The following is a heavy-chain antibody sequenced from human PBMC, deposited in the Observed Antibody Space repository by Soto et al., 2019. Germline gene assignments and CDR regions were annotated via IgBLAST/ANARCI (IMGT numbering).Heavy chain of an antibody. J-gene: IGHJ4*02. V-gene: IGHV2-5*02. D-gene: IGHD1-26*01. Sequence: QITLKESGPTLVKPTQTLTLTCTFSGFSLTTDRVGVGWIRQPPGEALEWLAVIYWDDSKTYRPSLESRLTITKATPQTPVALTMTTMDSLDTATYYCAHAYGGRSLYWGQGTLVTVSS. CDR2: IYWDDSK. CDR3: AHAYGGRSLY. CDR1: GFSLTTDRVG.